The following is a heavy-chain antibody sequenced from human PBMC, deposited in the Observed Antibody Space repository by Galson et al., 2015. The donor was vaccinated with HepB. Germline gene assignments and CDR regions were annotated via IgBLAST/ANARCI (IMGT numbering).Heavy chain of an antibody. Sequence: QSGAEVKKPGESLRTSCKASGYTFTGDYMHWVRQAPGQGLEWMGWINPNSGGTNYAQKFQGRVTMTRDTSISTAYMELSRLRSDDTAVYYCARGAPNLGYCSGGSCYSIRHLDFDYWGQGTLVTVSS. CDR3: ARGAPNLGYCSGGSCYSIRHLDFDY. CDR1: GYTFTGDY. CDR2: INPNSGGT. V-gene: IGHV1-2*02. D-gene: IGHD2-15*01. J-gene: IGHJ4*02.